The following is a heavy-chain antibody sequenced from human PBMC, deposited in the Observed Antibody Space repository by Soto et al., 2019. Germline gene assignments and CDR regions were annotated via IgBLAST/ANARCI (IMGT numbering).Heavy chain of an antibody. CDR2: ISGTGDSA. V-gene: IGHV3-23*01. J-gene: IGHJ4*02. CDR3: AKDMRFGQLLIVES. Sequence: EVQVLESGGGLAQPGGSLRLSCAASGFTFSNYAMNWVRQVPGMGLERVSGISGTGDSAYYAVSVRGRFTISRDNSQNTLYLQMNSRPAGDTGLYYCAKDMRFGQLLIVESWGQGNLVTVSS. CDR1: GFTFSNYA. D-gene: IGHD3-16*01.